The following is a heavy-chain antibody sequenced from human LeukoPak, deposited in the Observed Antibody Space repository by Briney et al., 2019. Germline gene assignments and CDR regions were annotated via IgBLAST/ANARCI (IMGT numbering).Heavy chain of an antibody. J-gene: IGHJ3*01. V-gene: IGHV3-66*01. CDR1: GFTVSSKY. Sequence: GGSLRLSCAASGFTVSSKYMNWVRQAPGKGLEWVSIIYSGGATYCADSVKGRFTVSRDNSRNTLYLQMNSLRAEDTAVYYCARAVGPFDFWGQGTMVTVSS. CDR2: IYSGGAT. CDR3: ARAVGPFDF.